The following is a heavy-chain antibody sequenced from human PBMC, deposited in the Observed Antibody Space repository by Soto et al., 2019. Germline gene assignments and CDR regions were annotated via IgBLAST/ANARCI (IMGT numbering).Heavy chain of an antibody. CDR2: ISYDGSNK. J-gene: IGHJ6*02. CDR3: AKDLRGVRGVINV. CDR1: GFTFSSYG. V-gene: IGHV3-30*18. Sequence: GGSLRLSCAASGFTFSSYGMHWVRQAPGKGLEWVAVISYDGSNKYYADSVKGRCTISRDNSKNTLYLQMNSLRAEDTAVYYCAKDLRGVRGVINVWGQGTTVTVSS. D-gene: IGHD3-10*01.